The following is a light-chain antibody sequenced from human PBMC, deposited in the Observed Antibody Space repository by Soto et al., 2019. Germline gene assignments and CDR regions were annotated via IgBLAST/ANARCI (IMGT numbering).Light chain of an antibody. CDR3: QQYNNWPPWT. Sequence: ETVMTQSPATLSVSPGERATLSCRASQSVNIGLAWYQQKPGQAPRLLIYGASTRATGVPARFSGCGSGTEFTLTISSLQSEDFAVYFCQQYNNWPPWTFGQGTKVEIK. CDR1: QSVNIG. CDR2: GAS. V-gene: IGKV3-15*01. J-gene: IGKJ1*01.